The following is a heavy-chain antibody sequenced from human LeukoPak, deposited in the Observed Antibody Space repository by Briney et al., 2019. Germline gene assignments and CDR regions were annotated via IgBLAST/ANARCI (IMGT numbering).Heavy chain of an antibody. J-gene: IGHJ6*04. CDR2: ISGSGGGT. D-gene: IGHD3-10*02. CDR1: GFTFSSYG. V-gene: IGHV3-23*01. CDR3: AELGITMIGGV. Sequence: GGTLRLSCAASGFTFSSYGMSWVRQAPGKGLEWVSGISGSGGGTYYADSVKGRFIISRDNAKNSLYLQMNSLRAEDTAVYYCAELGITMIGGVWGKGTTVTISS.